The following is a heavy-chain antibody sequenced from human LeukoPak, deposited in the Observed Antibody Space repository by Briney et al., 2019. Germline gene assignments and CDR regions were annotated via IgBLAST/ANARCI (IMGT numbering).Heavy chain of an antibody. J-gene: IGHJ4*02. Sequence: SETLSLTCAVYGGSFSGYFWSWIRQPPGKGLEWIGEINRGGSTNYNPSLKSRVTISVDTSKNQFSLKLSSVTAADTAVYYCAREAVAAYDDYWGQGTLVTVSS. V-gene: IGHV4-34*01. CDR3: AREAVAAYDDY. D-gene: IGHD6-19*01. CDR2: INRGGST. CDR1: GGSFSGYF.